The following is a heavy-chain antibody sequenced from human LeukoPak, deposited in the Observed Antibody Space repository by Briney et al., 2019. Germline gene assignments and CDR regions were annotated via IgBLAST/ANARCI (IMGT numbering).Heavy chain of an antibody. D-gene: IGHD3-3*01. CDR3: TRGGQYDFWSGSSPRYFDY. V-gene: IGHV4-34*01. J-gene: IGHJ4*02. CDR2: INHSGGT. Sequence: SETLSLTCAVYGGSFSGYYWSWIRQPPGKGLEWIGEINHSGGTNYNPSLKSRVTISLDTSKNQFSLKLSSVPAADTAVYYCTRGGQYDFWSGSSPRYFDYWGQGTLVTVSS. CDR1: GGSFSGYY.